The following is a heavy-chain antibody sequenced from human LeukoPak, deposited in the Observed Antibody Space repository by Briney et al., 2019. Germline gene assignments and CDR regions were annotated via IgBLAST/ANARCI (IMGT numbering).Heavy chain of an antibody. D-gene: IGHD6-19*01. CDR1: GFTFSSYA. V-gene: IGHV3-30-3*01. J-gene: IGHJ4*02. CDR3: ARVAYSSGWYDY. CDR2: ISYDGSNK. Sequence: PGRSLRLSCAASGFTFSSYAMHWVRQAPGKGLEWVAVISYDGSNKYYADSVKGRFTISRDNSKNTLYLQMNSLRVEDTAVYYCARVAYSSGWYDYWGQGTLVTVSS.